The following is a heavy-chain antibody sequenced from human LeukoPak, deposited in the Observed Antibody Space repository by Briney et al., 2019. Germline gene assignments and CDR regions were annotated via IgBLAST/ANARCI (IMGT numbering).Heavy chain of an antibody. CDR1: GFTFSDYY. V-gene: IGHV3-11*04. CDR2: ISTSGLVT. D-gene: IGHD1-26*01. Sequence: GGSLRLSCTASGFTFSDYYLTWIRQAPGKGLEWLTYISTSGLVTYYADSVKGRFTISRGNAKNSLYLQMNSLRAEDTAVYYCARDRGTYGNYWGQGTLVTVSS. CDR3: ARDRGTYGNY. J-gene: IGHJ4*02.